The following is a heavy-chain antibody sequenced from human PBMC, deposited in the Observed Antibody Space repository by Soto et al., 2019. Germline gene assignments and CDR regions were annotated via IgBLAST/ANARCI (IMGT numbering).Heavy chain of an antibody. Sequence: SETMSLTCTVSGGSISRYYWSWIRQPAGKGLEWIGYIYYSGSTNYNPSLKSRVTISVDTSKKQFSLKLSSVTAADTAVYYCSTAFPSDIVVIPAASDAFDIWGQGTMVTVSS. CDR3: STAFPSDIVVIPAASDAFDI. J-gene: IGHJ3*02. D-gene: IGHD2-2*01. CDR1: GGSISRYY. CDR2: IYYSGST. V-gene: IGHV4-59*01.